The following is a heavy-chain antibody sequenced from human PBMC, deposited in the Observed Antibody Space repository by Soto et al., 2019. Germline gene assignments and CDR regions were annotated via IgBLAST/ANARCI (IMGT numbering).Heavy chain of an antibody. J-gene: IGHJ6*02. CDR1: GFTFSSYS. V-gene: IGHV3-21*01. D-gene: IGHD6-19*01. Sequence: PGGSLRLSCAASGFTFSSYSMNWVRQAPGKGLEWVSSISSSSSYIYYADSVKGRFTISRDNAKNSLYLQMNSLRAEDTAVYYCARGYSSGWPLYYYGMDVWGQGTTVTVSS. CDR3: ARGYSSGWPLYYYGMDV. CDR2: ISSSSSYI.